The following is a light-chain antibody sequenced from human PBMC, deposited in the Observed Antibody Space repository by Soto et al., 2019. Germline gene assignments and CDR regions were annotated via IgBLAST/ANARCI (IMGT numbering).Light chain of an antibody. CDR3: TSYAGDNNLV. CDR1: SRDVGGYNY. V-gene: IGLV2-8*01. CDR2: QVT. J-gene: IGLJ2*01. Sequence: QSVLTQPPSASGSPGQSVTISCTGTSRDVGGYNYVSWYQQHPGKAPKLMIYQVTKRSSGVPDRFSASKSGNTASLTVSGLQAEDEAHYYCTSYAGDNNLVFGGGTQLTVL.